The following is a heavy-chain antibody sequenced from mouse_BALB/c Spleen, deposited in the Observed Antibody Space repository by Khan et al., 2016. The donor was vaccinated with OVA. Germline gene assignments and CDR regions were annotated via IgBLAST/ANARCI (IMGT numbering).Heavy chain of an antibody. Sequence: DVKLQESGPGLVKPSQSLSLTCTVTGYSITSEYAWNWIRQFPGNKLEWMGYINYSGNTRFNPSLKSRASIPRDTSKNQFFLQLNSVTTEDTATYYCARKDYYDYDPFPYGGQGTLVAVSA. CDR1: GYSITSEYA. CDR3: ARKDYYDYDPFPY. CDR2: INYSGNT. V-gene: IGHV3-2*02. J-gene: IGHJ3*01. D-gene: IGHD2-4*01.